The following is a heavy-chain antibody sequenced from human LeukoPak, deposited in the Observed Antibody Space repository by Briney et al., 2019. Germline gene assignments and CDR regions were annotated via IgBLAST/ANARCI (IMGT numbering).Heavy chain of an antibody. D-gene: IGHD1-26*01. CDR1: GFTVSDNY. V-gene: IGHV3-66*01. CDR2: IYSGGDT. CDR3: AREVFGTWEPGTFDY. Sequence: PRESLRLSCAASGFTVSDNYMSWVRQAPGKGLEWVSAIYSGGDTYYADSVKGRFTISRDNSKKTLYLQMNSLRAEDTAVYYCAREVFGTWEPGTFDYWGQGTVVTVSS. J-gene: IGHJ4*02.